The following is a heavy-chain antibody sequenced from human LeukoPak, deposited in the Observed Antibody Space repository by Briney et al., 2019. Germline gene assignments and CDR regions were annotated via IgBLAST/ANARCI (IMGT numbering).Heavy chain of an antibody. Sequence: GGSLRLSCAASGFTFSSYEMNWVRQAPGKGLEWVSYISSSGSTIYYADSVKGRFTISRDNAKNSLYLQMNSLRAEDTAVYYCARDERDYYGSGRVDYWGQGTLVTVSS. D-gene: IGHD3-10*01. CDR2: ISSSGSTI. V-gene: IGHV3-48*03. CDR1: GFTFSSYE. J-gene: IGHJ4*02. CDR3: ARDERDYYGSGRVDY.